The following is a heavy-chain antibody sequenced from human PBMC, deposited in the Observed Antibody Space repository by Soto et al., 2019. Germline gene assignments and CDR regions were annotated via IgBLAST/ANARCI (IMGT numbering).Heavy chain of an antibody. V-gene: IGHV3-48*02. CDR3: ARDWGGHSGSYGSLYYYYGMDV. CDR1: GFTFSSYS. J-gene: IGHJ6*02. D-gene: IGHD1-26*01. CDR2: ISSSSSTI. Sequence: PGGSLRLFCAASGFTFSSYSMNWVRQAPGKGLEWVSYISSSSSTIYYADSVKGRFTISRDNAKNSLYLQMNSLRDEDTAVYYCARDWGGHSGSYGSLYYYYGMDVWGQGTTVTVSS.